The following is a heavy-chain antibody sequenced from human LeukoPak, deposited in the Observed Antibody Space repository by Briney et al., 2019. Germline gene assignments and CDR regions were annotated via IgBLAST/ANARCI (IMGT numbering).Heavy chain of an antibody. CDR2: IYSGGST. V-gene: IGHV3-53*01. Sequence: GGSLRLSCAASGFTVSSNYMSWVRQAPGKGLEGVSIIYSGGSTFYADSVKGRFTISGDNSRNTLYLQMNSLRAEDTAVYYCARGGSYLSAFDIWGQGTMVTVSS. CDR3: ARGGSYLSAFDI. J-gene: IGHJ3*02. CDR1: GFTVSSNY. D-gene: IGHD1-26*01.